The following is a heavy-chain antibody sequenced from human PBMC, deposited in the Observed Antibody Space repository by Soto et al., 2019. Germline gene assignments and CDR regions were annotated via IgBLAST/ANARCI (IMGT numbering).Heavy chain of an antibody. D-gene: IGHD6-19*01. Sequence: DVQLVESGGALVQPGGSLRLSCAASGFSFSTYDMHWVRQGPGKGLEWVSLIGTAGNTHYSDSVKGRFIISRDNAKSSLYLQMNSLRAGETALYFCVRDPSGWGLDSWGQGTPVTVSS. CDR3: VRDPSGWGLDS. CDR1: GFSFSTYD. V-gene: IGHV3-13*01. CDR2: IGTAGNT. J-gene: IGHJ5*01.